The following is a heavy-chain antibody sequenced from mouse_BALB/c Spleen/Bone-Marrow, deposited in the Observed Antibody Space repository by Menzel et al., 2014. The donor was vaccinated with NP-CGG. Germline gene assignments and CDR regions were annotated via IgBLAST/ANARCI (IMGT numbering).Heavy chain of an antibody. V-gene: IGHV5-12-2*01. Sequence: EVMLVESGGGLVQPGGSLKLSCAASGFTFSSYTMSWVRQTPEKRLEWVAYISNGGGSTYYPDTVKGRFTISRDNAKNSLYLKMSSLKSEDTAMYYCARQICYPYFDYWGQGTTLTVSS. CDR2: ISNGGGST. J-gene: IGHJ2*01. CDR1: GFTFSSYT. CDR3: ARQICYPYFDY. D-gene: IGHD1-1*01.